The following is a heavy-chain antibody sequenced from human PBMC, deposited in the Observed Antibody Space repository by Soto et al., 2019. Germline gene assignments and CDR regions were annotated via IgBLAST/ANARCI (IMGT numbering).Heavy chain of an antibody. CDR2: IYYSGST. V-gene: IGHV4-39*07. Sequence: PSETLSLTCTVSGVSISSSSYYWGWIRQPPGKGLEWIGSIYYSGSTYYNPALKSRVTISVDTSKSQFSLKLSSVTAADTAVYYCAKDSGYNYGYFRWFDPWGQGTLVTVS. CDR3: AKDSGYNYGYFRWFDP. D-gene: IGHD5-18*01. CDR1: GVSISSSSYY. J-gene: IGHJ5*02.